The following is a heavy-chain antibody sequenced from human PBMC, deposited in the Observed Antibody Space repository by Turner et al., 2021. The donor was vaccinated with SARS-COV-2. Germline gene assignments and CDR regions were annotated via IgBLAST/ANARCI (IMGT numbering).Heavy chain of an antibody. CDR2: IYYSGST. J-gene: IGHJ4*02. D-gene: IGHD3-22*01. CDR3: ASYYYDSSGYHYAFDY. V-gene: IGHV4-59*01. CDR1: GGSISSFY. Sequence: QVQLQESGPGLVKPSETLSLTGTVSGGSISSFYWSWIRRPPGKGLVWIGYIYYSGSTNSTPSRKSRVTISIDTSKNQFSPKLSSVTAADTAVYYCASYYYDSSGYHYAFDYWGQGTPVTVSS.